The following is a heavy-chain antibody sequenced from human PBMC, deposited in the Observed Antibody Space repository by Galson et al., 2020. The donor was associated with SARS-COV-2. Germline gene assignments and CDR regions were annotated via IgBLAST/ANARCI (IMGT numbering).Heavy chain of an antibody. CDR1: GLTFSTYS. CDR3: AIEWELPY. J-gene: IGHJ4*02. D-gene: IGHD1-26*01. CDR2: ISGSRNTI. V-gene: IGHV3-48*01. Sequence: GGSLRLSCAASGLTFSTYSMNWVRQAPGKGLEWVSYISGSRNTIHYADSVKGRFTISRDNAKNSLYLQMNSLRVEDTAVYYCAIEWELPYWGQGTLVTVSS.